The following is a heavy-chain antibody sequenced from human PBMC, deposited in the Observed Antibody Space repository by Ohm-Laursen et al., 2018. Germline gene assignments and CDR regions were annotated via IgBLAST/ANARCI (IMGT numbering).Heavy chain of an antibody. CDR1: GFTFSSYA. CDR3: AKAESSSWYVY. Sequence: GSLRLSCAASGFTFSSYAMSWVRQAPGKGLEWVSAISNSGDSTYYADSVKGRFTISRDSSKDTLYLQMNSLRAEDTALYYCAKAESSSWYVYWGQGTLVTVSS. CDR2: ISNSGDST. D-gene: IGHD6-13*01. J-gene: IGHJ4*02. V-gene: IGHV3-23*01.